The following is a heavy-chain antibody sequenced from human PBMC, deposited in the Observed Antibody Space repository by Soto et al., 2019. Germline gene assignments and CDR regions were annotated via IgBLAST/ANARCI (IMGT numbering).Heavy chain of an antibody. D-gene: IGHD3-22*01. Sequence: EVQLLESGGGLVQPGGSLRLSCAASGFTFSSYAMSWVRQAPGKGLEWVSAISGSGGSTYYADSVKGRFTISRDNSKNTLYLQMNSLRAEDTAVYYCAKSMYYYDSSGYYYIGLPGVHLWGRGTLVTFSS. V-gene: IGHV3-23*01. J-gene: IGHJ2*01. CDR1: GFTFSSYA. CDR2: ISGSGGST. CDR3: AKSMYYYDSSGYYYIGLPGVHL.